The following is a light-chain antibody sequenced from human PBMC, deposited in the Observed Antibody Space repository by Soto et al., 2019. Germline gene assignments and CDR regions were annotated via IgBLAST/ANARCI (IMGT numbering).Light chain of an antibody. Sequence: IQMTQSPSTLPAAIGDRVTITCRASQSVSFWLAWYQQKPGQAPKLLIYKASNLESGVPSRFSGRGFGTEFTLTISSLQPDDFATYYCQQYNTYWTFGQGTKVDI. CDR1: QSVSFW. CDR2: KAS. J-gene: IGKJ1*01. V-gene: IGKV1-5*03. CDR3: QQYNTYWT.